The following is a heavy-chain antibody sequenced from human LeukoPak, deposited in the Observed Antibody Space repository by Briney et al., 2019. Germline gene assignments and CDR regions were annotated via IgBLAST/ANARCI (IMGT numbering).Heavy chain of an antibody. CDR2: ITTGGPNT. J-gene: IGHJ4*02. V-gene: IGHV3-23*01. D-gene: IGHD7-27*01. CDR1: GFTFSHFW. Sequence: SGGSLRLSSAASGFTFSHFWMSWVRQAPGKGLKWVSTITTGGPNTYYADSVKGRFTVSRDDSKNTLYLQMNSLRAEDTAVYYCAKDGGLWVSAHWGDSWGRGTLVTVSS. CDR3: AKDGGLWVSAHWGDS.